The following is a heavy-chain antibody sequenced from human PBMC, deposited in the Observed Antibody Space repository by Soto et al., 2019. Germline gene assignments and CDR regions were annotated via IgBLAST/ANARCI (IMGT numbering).Heavy chain of an antibody. CDR1: GFTFSNAW. Sequence: PGGSLRLSCAASGFTFSNAWMSWVRQAPGKGLEWVGRIKSKTDGGTTDYAAPVKGRFTISRDDSKNTLYLQMNSLKTEDTAVYYCTTGGPTVTTILVSDYFDYWGQGTLVTVSS. CDR2: IKSKTDGGTT. J-gene: IGHJ4*02. D-gene: IGHD4-17*01. CDR3: TTGGPTVTTILVSDYFDY. V-gene: IGHV3-15*01.